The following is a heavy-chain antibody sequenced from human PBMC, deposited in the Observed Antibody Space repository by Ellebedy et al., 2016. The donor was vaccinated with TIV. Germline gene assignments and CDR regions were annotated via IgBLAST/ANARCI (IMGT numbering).Heavy chain of an antibody. D-gene: IGHD2-2*02. CDR2: IYYSGST. J-gene: IGHJ6*03. CDR3: ARVKRGGGYCSSTSCYTDVYYYYYYMDV. V-gene: IGHV4-59*12. Sequence: SETLSLTXTVSGGSISSYYWSWIRQPAGKGLEWIGYIYYSGSTNYNPSLKSRVTISVDTSKNQFSLKLSSVTAADTAVYYCARVKRGGGYCSSTSCYTDVYYYYYYMDVWGKGTTVTVSS. CDR1: GGSISSYY.